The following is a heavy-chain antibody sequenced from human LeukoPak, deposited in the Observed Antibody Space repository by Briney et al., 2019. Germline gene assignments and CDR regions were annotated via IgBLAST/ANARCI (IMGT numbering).Heavy chain of an antibody. CDR3: ARGPSSYYYYMDV. V-gene: IGHV3-21*01. CDR2: ISSSSSYI. CDR1: GFTFSSYS. Sequence: PGGSLRLSCAASGFTFSSYSMNWVRQAPGKGLEWVSSISSSSSYIYYADSVKGRFTISRDNAENSLYLQMNSLRAEDTAVYYCARGPSSYYYYMDVWGKGTTVTVSS. J-gene: IGHJ6*03.